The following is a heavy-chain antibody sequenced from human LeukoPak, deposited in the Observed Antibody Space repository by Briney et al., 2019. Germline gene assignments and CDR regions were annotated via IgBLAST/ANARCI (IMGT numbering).Heavy chain of an antibody. Sequence: SETLSLTCTVSGGSISNYFWSWIRQPPGKGLEWIGYIYYTGSTNYNPSLKSRVTIPVGTPKNQFSLKLSSLTAADTAVYYCARPRRRISTAGAFDIWGQGTMVTVSS. CDR2: IYYTGST. V-gene: IGHV4-59*01. J-gene: IGHJ3*02. D-gene: IGHD2-15*01. CDR3: ARPRRRISTAGAFDI. CDR1: GGSISNYF.